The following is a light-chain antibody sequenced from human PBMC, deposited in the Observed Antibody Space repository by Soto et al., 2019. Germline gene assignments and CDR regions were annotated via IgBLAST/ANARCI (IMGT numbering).Light chain of an antibody. J-gene: IGLJ2*01. V-gene: IGLV2-8*01. CDR2: EVN. CDR1: TSDVGGYNY. Sequence: QSALTQPPSASGSPGQSVTISCTGTTSDVGGYNYVSWYQLHPGKVPKLIISEVNKRPSGVPDRFSGSKSGSTASLTVSGLQAEVEADYFCSSYAGSKNFILFGGGTKLTVL. CDR3: SSYAGSKNFIL.